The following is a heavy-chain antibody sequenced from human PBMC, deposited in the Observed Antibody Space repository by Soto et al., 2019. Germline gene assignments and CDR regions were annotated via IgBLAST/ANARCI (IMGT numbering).Heavy chain of an antibody. CDR2: ISSSSSYI. V-gene: IGHV3-21*01. D-gene: IGHD4-17*01. J-gene: IGHJ6*02. CDR3: ARWEGYGGNSENYYYGMDV. CDR1: GFTFSSYS. Sequence: GGSLRLSCAASGFTFSSYSMNWVRQAPGKGLEWVSSISSSSSYIYYADSVKGRFTISRDNAKNSLYLQMNSLRAEDTAVYYCARWEGYGGNSENYYYGMDVWGQGTTVTVSS.